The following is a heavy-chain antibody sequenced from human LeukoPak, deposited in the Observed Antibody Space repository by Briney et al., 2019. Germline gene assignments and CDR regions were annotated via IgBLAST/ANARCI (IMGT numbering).Heavy chain of an antibody. D-gene: IGHD6-19*01. J-gene: IGHJ4*02. Sequence: SETLSLTCTVSDDSITIYYWSWIRQPPGKGLEWIGRIYTSGSTNYNPSLKSRVTMSVDTSKNQFSLKLSSVTAAGTAVYYCARDAGIAVGPHFDYWGQGTLVTVSS. CDR3: ARDAGIAVGPHFDY. V-gene: IGHV4-4*07. CDR1: DDSITIYY. CDR2: IYTSGST.